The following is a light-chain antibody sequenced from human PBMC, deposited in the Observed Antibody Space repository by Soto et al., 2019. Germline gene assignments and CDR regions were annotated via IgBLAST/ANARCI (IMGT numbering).Light chain of an antibody. CDR2: EVS. CDR1: SSDVGGYNY. V-gene: IGLV2-8*01. CDR3: CSYAGSYSYV. J-gene: IGLJ1*01. Sequence: QSVLTQPPSASGSPGQSVTISCTGTSSDVGGYNYVSWYQQHPGKAPKLMIYEVSERPSGVPDRFSGSKSSNTASLTISGLQPDDEADYYCCSYAGSYSYVFATGTKVTVL.